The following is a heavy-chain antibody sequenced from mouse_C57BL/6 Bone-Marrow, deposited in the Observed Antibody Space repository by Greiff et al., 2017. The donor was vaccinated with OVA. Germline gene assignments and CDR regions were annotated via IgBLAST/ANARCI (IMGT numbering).Heavy chain of an antibody. V-gene: IGHV1-62-2*01. D-gene: IGHD2-4*01. CDR1: GYTFTEYT. CDR3: ARHEDYDYDEGCAMDY. Sequence: QVQLQQSGAELVKPGASVKLSCKASGYTFTEYTIHWVKQRSGQGLEWIGWFYPGSGSIKYNEKFKDKATLTADKSSSTVYMELSRLTSEDSAVYFGARHEDYDYDEGCAMDYWGQGTSVTVSS. J-gene: IGHJ4*01. CDR2: FYPGSGSI.